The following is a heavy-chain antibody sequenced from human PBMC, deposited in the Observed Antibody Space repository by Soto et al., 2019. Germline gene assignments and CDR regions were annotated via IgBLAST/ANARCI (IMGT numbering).Heavy chain of an antibody. CDR3: GRGRYCLTGRCFPNWFDS. D-gene: IGHD2-15*01. Sequence: SETLSLTCSVSGDSISSVDYFWAWIRQPPGQALEYIGYIYKSATTYYNPSFESRVAISLDTSKSQFSLNVTSVTAADTAVYFCGRGRYCLTGRCFPNWFDSWGQGTLVTVSS. CDR1: GDSISSVDYF. V-gene: IGHV4-30-4*01. CDR2: IYKSATT. J-gene: IGHJ5*01.